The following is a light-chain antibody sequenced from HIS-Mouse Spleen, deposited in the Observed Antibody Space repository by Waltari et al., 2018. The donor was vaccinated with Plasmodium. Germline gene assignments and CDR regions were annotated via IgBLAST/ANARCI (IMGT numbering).Light chain of an antibody. CDR3: CSYAGSYTWV. V-gene: IGLV2-11*01. Sequence: QSALTQPRSVSGSPGQSVTLSCTGTSSDVGGYNYVPWYQQHPGKAPKLMIYDVSKRPSGVPDRFSGSKSGNTASLTISGLQAEDEADYYCCSYAGSYTWVFGGGIKLTVL. CDR2: DVS. J-gene: IGLJ3*02. CDR1: SSDVGGYNY.